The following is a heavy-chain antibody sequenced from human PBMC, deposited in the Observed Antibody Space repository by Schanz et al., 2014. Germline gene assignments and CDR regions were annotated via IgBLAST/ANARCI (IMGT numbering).Heavy chain of an antibody. CDR1: GGTFSSYA. CDR3: ARGYGDSPTDI. CDR2: IIPILGIA. D-gene: IGHD4-17*01. J-gene: IGHJ4*02. V-gene: IGHV1-69*04. Sequence: QVQLVQSGAEVKKPGASVKVSCKSSGGTFSSYAISWVRQAPGQGLEWMGRIIPILGIANYAQKFQGRVTITADRSTSTAYMELSSLRSEDTAVYYCARGYGDSPTDIWGQGTLXTVSS.